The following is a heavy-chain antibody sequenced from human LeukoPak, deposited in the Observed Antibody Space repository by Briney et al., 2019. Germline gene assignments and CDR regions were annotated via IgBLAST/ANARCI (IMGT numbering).Heavy chain of an antibody. Sequence: AGGSLRLSCEGSGFTFSAYNMNWVRQAPGKGLESISYISSSSATIFYADSVKGRFTISRDNDKNSLYLQMNSLRPEDTAVYFCARSTFGVVKYYYYYYYMDVWGKGTTVTVSS. V-gene: IGHV3-48*01. CDR1: GFTFSAYN. CDR3: ARSTFGVVKYYYYYYYMDV. CDR2: ISSSSATI. J-gene: IGHJ6*03. D-gene: IGHD3-3*01.